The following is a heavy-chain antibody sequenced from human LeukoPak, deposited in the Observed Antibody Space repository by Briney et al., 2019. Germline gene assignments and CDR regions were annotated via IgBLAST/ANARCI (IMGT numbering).Heavy chain of an antibody. CDR2: IYYSGSA. CDR1: GGSFSGYY. V-gene: IGHV4-34*01. D-gene: IGHD3-10*01. J-gene: IGHJ4*02. CDR3: ARCISMVRGVIRPPDY. Sequence: SETLSLTCAVYGGSFSGYYWSWIRQPPGKGLEWIGSIYYSGSAYYNPSLKSRLTISVDTSKNQFSLKLSSVTAADTAVYYCARCISMVRGVIRPPDYWGQGTLVTVSS.